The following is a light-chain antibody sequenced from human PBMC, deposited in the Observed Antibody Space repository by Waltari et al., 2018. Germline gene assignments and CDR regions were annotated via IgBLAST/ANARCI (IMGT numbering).Light chain of an antibody. CDR2: DAS. Sequence: DIQLTQSPSTLPPSVGDTVTIPCRASQSISDYLAWYQQKPGKAPKLLIYDASTLKNGVPSRFSGSVSGTEFTLTISSLQPDDFATYYCQHYSGFSSRTFGQGTKVDIK. CDR1: QSISDY. V-gene: IGKV1-5*01. J-gene: IGKJ1*01. CDR3: QHYSGFSSRT.